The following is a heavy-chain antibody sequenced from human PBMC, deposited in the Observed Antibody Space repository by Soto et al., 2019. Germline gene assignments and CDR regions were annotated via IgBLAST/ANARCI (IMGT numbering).Heavy chain of an antibody. CDR2: IIPIFGTA. V-gene: IGHV1-69*12. Sequence: QVQLVQSGAEVKKPGSSVKVSCKASGGTFSSYAISWVRQAPGQGLEWMGGIIPIFGTANYAPKFQGRVTITADESTSTAYMELSSLRSEDTAVYYCARGTGYSSSSNPGAFDYWGQGTLVTVSS. J-gene: IGHJ4*02. CDR3: ARGTGYSSSSNPGAFDY. CDR1: GGTFSSYA. D-gene: IGHD6-6*01.